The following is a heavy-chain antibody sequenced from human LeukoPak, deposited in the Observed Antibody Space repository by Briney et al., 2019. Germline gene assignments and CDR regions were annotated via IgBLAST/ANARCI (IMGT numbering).Heavy chain of an antibody. CDR2: IYYSGST. D-gene: IGHD5-18*01. Sequence: SEALSLTCTVSGGSVSSGSYYWSWIRQPPGKGLEWIGYIYYSGSTNYNPSLKSRVTISVDTSKNQFSLKLSSVTAADTAVYYCASGAMVPYYFDYWGQGTLVTVSS. CDR1: GGSVSSGSYY. J-gene: IGHJ4*02. CDR3: ASGAMVPYYFDY. V-gene: IGHV4-61*01.